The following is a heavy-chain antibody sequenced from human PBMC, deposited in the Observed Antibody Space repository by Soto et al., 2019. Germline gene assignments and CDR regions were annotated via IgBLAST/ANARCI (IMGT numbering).Heavy chain of an antibody. Sequence: SETLSLTCAVYGGSVNGYYWNWIRQPPGKGLERIGEINHTGGTHCNPSLKSRVTMSVDTSKNQFSLRLSSVTAADTAIYYCATRITVFGLLIPPFDPWGQGTQVTVSS. CDR2: INHTGGT. D-gene: IGHD3-3*01. J-gene: IGHJ5*02. CDR3: ATRITVFGLLIPPFDP. CDR1: GGSVNGYY. V-gene: IGHV4-34*01.